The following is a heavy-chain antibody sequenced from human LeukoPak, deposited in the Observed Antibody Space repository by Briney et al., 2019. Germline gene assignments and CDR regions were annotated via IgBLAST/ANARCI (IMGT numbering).Heavy chain of an antibody. Sequence: PGGSLRLSCAASGFTFSSYSMNWVRQAPGKGLEWVSSISSSSSYIYYADSVKGRFTISRDNAKNSLYLQMNSLRAEDTAVYYCARSSMIVVVMIDDYWGQGTLVTVSS. CDR1: GFTFSSYS. J-gene: IGHJ4*02. D-gene: IGHD3-22*01. V-gene: IGHV3-21*01. CDR2: ISSSSSYI. CDR3: ARSSMIVVVMIDDY.